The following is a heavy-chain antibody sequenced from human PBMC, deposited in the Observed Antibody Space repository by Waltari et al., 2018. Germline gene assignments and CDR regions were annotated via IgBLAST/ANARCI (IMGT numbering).Heavy chain of an antibody. D-gene: IGHD3-9*01. J-gene: IGHJ4*02. V-gene: IGHV4-59*01. CDR3: ASSPPYYDILTGYYPFDY. CDR2: IYYSGST. Sequence: QVQLQESGPGLVKPSETLSLTCPVSGRSISSYYWSWIRPPPGKGLEWIGYIYYSGSTNYNPSLKSRVTISVDTSKNQFSLKLSSVTAADTAVYYCASSPPYYDILTGYYPFDYWGQGTLVTVSS. CDR1: GRSISSYY.